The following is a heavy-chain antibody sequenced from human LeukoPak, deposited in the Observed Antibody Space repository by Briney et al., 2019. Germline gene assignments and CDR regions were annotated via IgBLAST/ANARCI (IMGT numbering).Heavy chain of an antibody. CDR3: AKLPQYCSTTSCSTSYYYYYMDV. J-gene: IGHJ6*03. CDR1: GFTFSNHA. Sequence: PGGSLRLSSAASGFTFSNHAVNWVHQAPGKGLEWVSAFSGSGDSTYYADSVKGRFTISRDNSKNTLYLQINSLRAEDTAVYYCAKLPQYCSTTSCSTSYYYYYMDVWGKGTTVTVSS. CDR2: FSGSGDST. V-gene: IGHV3-23*01. D-gene: IGHD2-2*02.